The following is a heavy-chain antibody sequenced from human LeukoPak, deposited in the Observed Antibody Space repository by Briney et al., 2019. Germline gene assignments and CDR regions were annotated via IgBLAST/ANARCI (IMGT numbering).Heavy chain of an antibody. Sequence: QPGGSLRLSCAVSGFTFSSSWMHWVRQAPGKGLVWVSHIKTDGSTTAYADSVKGRFTISRDNAKNTLYLQMNSLRAEDTGVYYCARGRRNATKMIDYWGQGTLVTVSS. J-gene: IGHJ4*02. CDR3: ARGRRNATKMIDY. D-gene: IGHD2-15*01. CDR1: GFTFSSSW. CDR2: IKTDGSTT. V-gene: IGHV3-74*01.